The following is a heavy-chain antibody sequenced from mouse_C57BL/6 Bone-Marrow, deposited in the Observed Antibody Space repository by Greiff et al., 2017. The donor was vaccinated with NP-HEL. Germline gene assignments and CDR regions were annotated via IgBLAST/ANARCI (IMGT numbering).Heavy chain of an antibody. Sequence: QVQLQQSGPGLVAPSQSLSITCTVSGFSLTSYGVSWVRQPPGKGLEWLGVIWGDGSTNYHSALISRLSISKDNSKSQVFLKLNSLQTDDTATYYCATFITTVVATRDYAMDYWGQGTSVTVSS. CDR1: GFSLTSYG. J-gene: IGHJ4*01. CDR3: ATFITTVVATRDYAMDY. V-gene: IGHV2-3*01. D-gene: IGHD1-1*01. CDR2: IWGDGST.